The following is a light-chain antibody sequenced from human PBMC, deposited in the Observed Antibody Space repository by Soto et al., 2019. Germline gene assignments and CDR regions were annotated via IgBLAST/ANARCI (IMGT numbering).Light chain of an antibody. CDR2: YYR. CDR1: NIGRKS. J-gene: IGLJ1*01. CDR3: QVYDSSSDHFV. Sequence: SYELTQPPSVSLAPGETASIACGGDNIGRKSVHWYQQKPGQAPVVVMYYYRDRPSGIPERFSGSNSGNTATLTISWVEAGDEADYYCQVYDSSSDHFVFGTGTKLTVL. V-gene: IGLV3-21*04.